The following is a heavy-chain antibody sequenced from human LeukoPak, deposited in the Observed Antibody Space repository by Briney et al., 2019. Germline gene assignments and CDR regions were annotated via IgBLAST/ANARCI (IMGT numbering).Heavy chain of an antibody. Sequence: PGGSLRLSCAASGFTFSSYGMHWVRQAPGKGLEWVAVISYDGSNKYYADSVKGRFTISRDNSKNTLYLQMNSLRAEDTAAYYCAKDFAVAGTPAWGQGTLVTVSS. CDR2: ISYDGSNK. CDR3: AKDFAVAGTPA. CDR1: GFTFSSYG. J-gene: IGHJ5*02. D-gene: IGHD6-19*01. V-gene: IGHV3-30*18.